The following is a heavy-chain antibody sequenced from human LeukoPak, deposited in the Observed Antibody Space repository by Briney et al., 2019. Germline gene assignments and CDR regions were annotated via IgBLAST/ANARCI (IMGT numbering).Heavy chain of an antibody. J-gene: IGHJ5*02. CDR2: INPNSGGT. V-gene: IGHV1-2*02. CDR3: ARVRHSSSSVGWFDP. D-gene: IGHD6-6*01. CDR1: GYTFTGFY. Sequence: ASVKVSCKASGYTFTGFYIHWVRPAPGQGLEWMGWINPNSGGTNYAQQFQGRVTMTRDTSITTVYMELSRLRSDDTAVYYCARVRHSSSSVGWFDPWGQGTLVTVSS.